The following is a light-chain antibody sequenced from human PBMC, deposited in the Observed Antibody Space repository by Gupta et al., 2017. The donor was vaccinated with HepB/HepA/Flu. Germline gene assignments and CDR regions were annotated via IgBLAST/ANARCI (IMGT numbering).Light chain of an antibody. J-gene: IGKJ2*01. V-gene: IGKV1-39*01. CDR1: QSISSY. CDR3: QQSYSTPYT. Sequence: DIQMTQSPSSLSASVGDRVTTTCRASQSISSYLNWYQQKPGKAPKLLIYAASSLQSGVPSRFSGSGSGTDFTLTISSLQPEDFATYYCQQSYSTPYTFGQGTNLEIK. CDR2: AAS.